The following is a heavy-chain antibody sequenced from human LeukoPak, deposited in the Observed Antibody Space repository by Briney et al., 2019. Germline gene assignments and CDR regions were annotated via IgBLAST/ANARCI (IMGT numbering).Heavy chain of an antibody. CDR3: ARAGDNSGYSDY. V-gene: IGHV4-34*01. CDR1: GGSIYNYH. D-gene: IGHD3-22*01. J-gene: IGHJ4*02. Sequence: SETLSLTCTVSGGSIYNYHWSWIRQPPGKGLEWIGEINHSGSTNYNSSLKSRVTISVDTSKNQFSLKLSSVTAADTAVYYCARAGDNSGYSDYWGQGTLVTVSS. CDR2: INHSGST.